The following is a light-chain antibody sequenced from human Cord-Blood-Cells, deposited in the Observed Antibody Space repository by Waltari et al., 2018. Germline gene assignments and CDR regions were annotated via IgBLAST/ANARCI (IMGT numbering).Light chain of an antibody. Sequence: QSALTQPASVSGSPGQSITIPCTGTSSDVGSYNLVSWYQQPPGKAPKLMIYEGSKRPSGVPNRFSGSKSGNTASLTISGLQAEDEADYYCCSYAGSSTLVFGGGTKLTVL. V-gene: IGLV2-23*01. CDR1: SSDVGSYNL. CDR2: EGS. J-gene: IGLJ3*02. CDR3: CSYAGSSTLV.